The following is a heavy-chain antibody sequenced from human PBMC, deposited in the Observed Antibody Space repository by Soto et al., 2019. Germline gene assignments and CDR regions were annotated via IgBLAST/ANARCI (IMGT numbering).Heavy chain of an antibody. Sequence: GGSLRLSCAASGCTFINAWMNWVRQAPGKGLEWVGRIKSKTDGGTTDYAAPVKGRFTISRDDSKNTLYLQMNSLKTEDTAVYYCTTEILLEWLLSSYFDYWGQGTLVTVSS. CDR3: TTEILLEWLLSSYFDY. CDR2: IKSKTDGGTT. V-gene: IGHV3-15*07. CDR1: GCTFINAW. D-gene: IGHD3-3*01. J-gene: IGHJ4*02.